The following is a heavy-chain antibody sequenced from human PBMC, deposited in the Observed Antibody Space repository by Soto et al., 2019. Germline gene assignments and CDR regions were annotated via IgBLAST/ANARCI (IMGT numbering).Heavy chain of an antibody. J-gene: IGHJ4*02. Sequence: SETLSLTCTVSGGSLSGYYWSWIRQPPGKGLEWIGDFYSSGSPHHNPSLKNRVSISEDRSKNEFSLKLSSVTAADTAVYYCARDNLPGLLAYWGQGTLVTVSS. CDR1: GGSLSGYY. CDR3: ARDNLPGLLAY. V-gene: IGHV4-59*01. CDR2: FYSSGSP.